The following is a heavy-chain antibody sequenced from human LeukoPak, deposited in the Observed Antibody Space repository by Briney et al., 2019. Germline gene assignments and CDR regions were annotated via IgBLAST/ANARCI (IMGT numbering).Heavy chain of an antibody. J-gene: IGHJ2*01. Sequence: SETLSLICTVSGGSISSYYWSWIRQPPGKGLEWIGYIYYSGSTKYNPSLKSRVTISVDTSKNQFSLSLSSVTAADTAVYYCARVYQWYCDLWGRGTLVTVSS. CDR3: ARVYQWYCDL. D-gene: IGHD2-2*01. V-gene: IGHV4-59*01. CDR1: GGSISSYY. CDR2: IYYSGST.